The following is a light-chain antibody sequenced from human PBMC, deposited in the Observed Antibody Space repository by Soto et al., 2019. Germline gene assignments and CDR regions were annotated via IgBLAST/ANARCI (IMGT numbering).Light chain of an antibody. J-gene: IGKJ3*01. CDR3: QHSYSIPRT. CDR2: AAS. V-gene: IGKV1-39*01. CDR1: QTIGTY. Sequence: DIQMTQSPSSLSASVGDRITITCRASQTIGTYLSWYNQRPGKAPKLLIYAASTLQRGVPSRFSGSGSGTDFTLTISSLQPEDFATYYCQHSYSIPRTFGPGTKVDIK.